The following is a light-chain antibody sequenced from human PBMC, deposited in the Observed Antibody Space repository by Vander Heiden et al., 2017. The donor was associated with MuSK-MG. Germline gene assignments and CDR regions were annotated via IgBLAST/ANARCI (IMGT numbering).Light chain of an antibody. CDR1: QGIFHS. CDR3: QQYDYTPWT. Sequence: DIQVTQSPSSLSASVGDSVTITCRTSQGIFHSLAWYQQKAGKAPKLLVYGTVTLQTGVPSRVSGSGFGTDYSLTINNLQPEDFATYYCQQYDYTPWTFGQGTKVEIK. J-gene: IGKJ1*01. V-gene: IGKV1-NL1*01. CDR2: GTV.